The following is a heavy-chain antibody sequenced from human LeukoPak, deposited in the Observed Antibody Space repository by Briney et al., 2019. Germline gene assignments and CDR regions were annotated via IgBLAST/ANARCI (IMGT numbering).Heavy chain of an antibody. J-gene: IGHJ3*02. CDR1: GFTFSSYA. CDR2: ISGSGGST. V-gene: IGHV3-23*01. D-gene: IGHD3-3*01. CDR3: AKGGELRFLEWLLGDDAFDI. Sequence: GGSLRLSCAASGFTFSSYAMSWVRQAQGKGLEWVSAISGSGGSTYYADSVKGRFTISRDNSKNTLYLQMNSLRAEDTAVYYCAKGGELRFLEWLLGDDAFDIWGQGTMVTVSS.